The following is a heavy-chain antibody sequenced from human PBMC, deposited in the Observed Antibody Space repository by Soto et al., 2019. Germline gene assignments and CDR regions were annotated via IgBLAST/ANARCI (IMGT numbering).Heavy chain of an antibody. CDR1: GFSLSTSGMR. CDR2: IDWDDDK. V-gene: IGHV2-70*04. Sequence: SGPTLVNPTHTLTLTCTFSGFSLSTSGMRVSWIRQPPGKALEWLARIDWDDDKFYSTSLKTRLTISKDTSKNQVVLTMTNMDPVDTATYYCARSITIFGVVSNFDYWGQGTLVTVPQ. D-gene: IGHD3-3*01. CDR3: ARSITIFGVVSNFDY. J-gene: IGHJ4*02.